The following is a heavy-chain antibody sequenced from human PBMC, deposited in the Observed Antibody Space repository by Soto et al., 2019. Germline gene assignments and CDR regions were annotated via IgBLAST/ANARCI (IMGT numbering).Heavy chain of an antibody. V-gene: IGHV4-61*03. CDR2: ISYSGTA. J-gene: IGHJ4*02. D-gene: IGHD2-8*01. CDR3: RSHGAY. Sequence: QVQLQESGPGLVKTSETLSLTCTVSGGSVSSGPYHWNWVRQPPGKGLEWIGHISYSGTANYNPSLSGRVTMATDTSMNHFSLRLTSVTAADTAVYCMRSHGAYWGQGALVTVSP. CDR1: GGSVSSGPYH.